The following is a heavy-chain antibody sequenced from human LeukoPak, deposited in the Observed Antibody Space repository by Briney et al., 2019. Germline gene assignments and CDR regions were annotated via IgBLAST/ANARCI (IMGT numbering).Heavy chain of an antibody. V-gene: IGHV1-2*06. J-gene: IGHJ3*02. Sequence: ASVKVSCKASGYTFTGYYMHWVRQAPGQGLEWMGRINPNSGGTNYAQKFQGRVTMTRDTSISTAYMELSRLRSDDTAVYYCARGQYYYDSSGSHPDAFDIWAKGQWSPSLQ. CDR3: ARGQYYYDSSGSHPDAFDI. D-gene: IGHD3-22*01. CDR2: INPNSGGT. CDR1: GYTFTGYY.